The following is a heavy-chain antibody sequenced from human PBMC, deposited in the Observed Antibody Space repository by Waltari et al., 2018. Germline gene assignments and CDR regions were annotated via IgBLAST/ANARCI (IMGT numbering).Heavy chain of an antibody. CDR2: SDTSGST. D-gene: IGHD6-6*01. J-gene: IGHJ5*02. V-gene: IGHV4-61*09. Sequence: QVQLQESGPGLVKPSQTLSLTCTVSGGSISRGSYYWSWIRQPAGNGLEWIGYSDTSGSTNYNPALKSRVTISVDTSKNQFSLKLSSVTAADTAVYYCARDVSSSSSWGQGTLVTVSS. CDR1: GGSISRGSYY. CDR3: ARDVSSSSS.